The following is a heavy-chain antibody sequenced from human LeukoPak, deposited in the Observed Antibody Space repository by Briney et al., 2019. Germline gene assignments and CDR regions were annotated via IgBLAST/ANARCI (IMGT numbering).Heavy chain of an antibody. CDR2: IKQDGSEK. V-gene: IGHV3-7*01. J-gene: IGHJ3*02. CDR3: ARVRIAVAVSAFDI. CDR1: GFTFSSHF. D-gene: IGHD6-19*01. Sequence: GGSLRLSREASGFTFSSHFMSWVRQAPGKGLEWVANIKQDGSEKYYVDSVKGRFTISRDNAKNSLYLQMSILRAADTAVYYCARVRIAVAVSAFDIWGQGTMVTVSS.